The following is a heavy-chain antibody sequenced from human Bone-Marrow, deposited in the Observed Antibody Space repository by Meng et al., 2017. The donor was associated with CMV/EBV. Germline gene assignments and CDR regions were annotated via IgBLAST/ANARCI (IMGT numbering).Heavy chain of an antibody. CDR3: ATVGLGMNWFDP. CDR2: INHSGNT. Sequence: QAPLQQCGPGLLKPSETLTLTCAGYGRSFSGYYWSWIRQPPGKGLEWIAEINHSGNTNYNPSLKSRVTISVDTSKNQFSLKLSSVTAADTAVYYCATVGLGMNWFDPWGQGTLVTVSS. J-gene: IGHJ5*02. V-gene: IGHV4-34*01. CDR1: GRSFSGYY.